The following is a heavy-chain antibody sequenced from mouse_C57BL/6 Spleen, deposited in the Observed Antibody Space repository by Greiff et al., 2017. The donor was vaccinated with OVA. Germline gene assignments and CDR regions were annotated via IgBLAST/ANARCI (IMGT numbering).Heavy chain of an antibody. Sequence: VQLKQSGPVLVKPGASVKMSCKASGYTFTDYYMNWVKQSHGKSLEWIGVINPYNGGTSYNQKFKGKATLTVDKSSSTAYMELNSLTSEATAVYSCARPGSSYDPHWYFDVWGTGTTVTVSA. V-gene: IGHV1-19*01. CDR3: ARPGSSYDPHWYFDV. CDR2: INPYNGGT. CDR1: GYTFTDYY. D-gene: IGHD1-1*01. J-gene: IGHJ1*03.